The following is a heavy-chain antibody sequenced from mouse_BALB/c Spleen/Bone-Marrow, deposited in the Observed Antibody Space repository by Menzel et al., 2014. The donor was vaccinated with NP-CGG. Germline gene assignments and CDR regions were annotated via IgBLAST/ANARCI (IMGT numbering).Heavy chain of an antibody. CDR3: AFGNYDFDY. J-gene: IGHJ2*01. V-gene: IGHV1-80*01. Sequence: QVQLKQSGAELVRPESSVKISCKASGYAFSSYWMNWVKQRPGQGLEWIGQIYPGDGDTNYSGNFKGKATLTADESSSTAYMQLSSLTSEDSAVYFCAFGNYDFDYWGQGTTLTVSS. CDR2: IYPGDGDT. D-gene: IGHD2-1*01. CDR1: GYAFSSYW.